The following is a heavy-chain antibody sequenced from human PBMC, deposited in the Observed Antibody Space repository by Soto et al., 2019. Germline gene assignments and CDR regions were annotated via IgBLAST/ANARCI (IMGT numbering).Heavy chain of an antibody. CDR2: IYHSGTT. CDR1: GDSVSSIGYY. CDR3: AKSWNYGDYSF. V-gene: IGHV4-61*08. D-gene: IGHD4-17*01. Sequence: SETLSLTCTVSGDSVSSIGYYWSWIRQPPGKGLEWIGYIYHSGTTNYNPSLKSRVTISVDTSKNQFSLKLSSVTAADTAVYYCAKSWNYGDYSFWGQGTMVTGSS. J-gene: IGHJ4*02.